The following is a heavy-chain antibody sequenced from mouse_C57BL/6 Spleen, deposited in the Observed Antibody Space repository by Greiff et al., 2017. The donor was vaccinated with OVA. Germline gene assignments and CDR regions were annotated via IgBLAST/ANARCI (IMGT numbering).Heavy chain of an antibody. J-gene: IGHJ4*01. CDR1: GYAFSSSW. V-gene: IGHV1-82*01. CDR3: ARSYYYGSSSMDY. CDR2: IYPGDGDT. D-gene: IGHD1-1*01. Sequence: VKLVESGPELVKPGASVKISCKASGYAFSSSWMNWVKQRPGKGLEWIGRIYPGDGDTNYNGKFKGKATLTADKSSSTAYMQLSSLTSEDSAVYFCARSYYYGSSSMDYWGQGTSVTVSS.